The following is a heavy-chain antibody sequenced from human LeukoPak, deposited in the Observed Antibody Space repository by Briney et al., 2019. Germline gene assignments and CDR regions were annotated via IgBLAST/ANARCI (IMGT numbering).Heavy chain of an antibody. J-gene: IGHJ3*02. CDR2: ISAYNGNT. Sequence: ASVKVSCKASGYTFTSYGISWVRQAPGQGLEWMGWISAYNGNTNYAQKLQGRVTMTTDTSTSTAYMELRSLRSDDTAVYYCARGDDPGYDFWSGYADAFDIWGQGTMVTVSS. D-gene: IGHD3-3*01. CDR3: ARGDDPGYDFWSGYADAFDI. V-gene: IGHV1-18*01. CDR1: GYTFTSYG.